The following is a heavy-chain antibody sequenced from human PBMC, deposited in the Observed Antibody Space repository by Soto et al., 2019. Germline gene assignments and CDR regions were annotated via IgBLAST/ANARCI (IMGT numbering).Heavy chain of an antibody. CDR2: ISLEGTPI. D-gene: IGHD3-10*01. J-gene: IGHJ4*02. Sequence: EVQLVESGGGLVQPGGSLRLSCAASGFTITSNGMNWVRQAPGKGLEWVSFISLEGTPIYYADSVKGRFTISRDQVKNSLFLQMNSLRDENTAVYYCARDWGVYDSAVNTYIPLLDSWGRGTPVIVSS. CDR3: ARDWGVYDSAVNTYIPLLDS. V-gene: IGHV3-48*02. CDR1: GFTITSNG.